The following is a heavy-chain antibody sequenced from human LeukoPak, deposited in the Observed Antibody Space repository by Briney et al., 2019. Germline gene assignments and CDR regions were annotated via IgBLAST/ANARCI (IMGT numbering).Heavy chain of an antibody. Sequence: SQTLSLTCTVSGGSISSGGYYWSWIRQRPGKGLEWIGYIYYSGSTYYNPSLKSRVTISVDTSKNQFSLKLSSVTAADTAVYYCARVGYCSSTSCSPLLYYFDYWGQGTLVTVSS. D-gene: IGHD2-2*01. CDR2: IYYSGST. CDR3: ARVGYCSSTSCSPLLYYFDY. V-gene: IGHV4-31*03. CDR1: GGSISSGGYY. J-gene: IGHJ4*02.